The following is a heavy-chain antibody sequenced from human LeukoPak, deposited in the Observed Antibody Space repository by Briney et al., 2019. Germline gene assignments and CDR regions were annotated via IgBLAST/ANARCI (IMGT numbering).Heavy chain of an antibody. J-gene: IGHJ4*02. CDR3: SRDGDSSSWRGYYFDY. CDR1: GGTFSSYA. V-gene: IGHV1-69*05. Sequence: SVKVSCKASGGTFSSYAMSWVRQAPGQGLEWMGRIIPIFGTANYAQKFRGRVTITTDESTRTAYMELSSLRTEDTAVYYCSRDGDSSSWRGYYFDYWGQGTLVTVSS. D-gene: IGHD6-13*01. CDR2: IIPIFGTA.